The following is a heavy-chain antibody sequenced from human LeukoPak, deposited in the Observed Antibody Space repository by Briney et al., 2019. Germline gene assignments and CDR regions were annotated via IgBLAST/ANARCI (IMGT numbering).Heavy chain of an antibody. J-gene: IGHJ4*02. V-gene: IGHV1-46*01. CDR2: INPSGGST. CDR3: ARDNYDYGDFDY. D-gene: IGHD4-17*01. Sequence: ASVKVSCMASGYTFTSYYMHWVRQAPGQGLEWMGIINPSGGSTSYAQKFQGRVTMTRDTSTSTVYMELSSLRSEDTAVYYCARDNYDYGDFDYWGQGTPVTVSS. CDR1: GYTFTSYY.